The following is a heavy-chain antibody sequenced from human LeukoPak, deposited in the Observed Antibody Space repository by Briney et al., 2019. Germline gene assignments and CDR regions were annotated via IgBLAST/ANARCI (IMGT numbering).Heavy chain of an antibody. CDR1: GFTFSSYS. J-gene: IGHJ3*02. D-gene: IGHD3-22*01. CDR2: ISSSSSTI. Sequence: GGSLRLTCAASGFTFSSYSMNWVRQAPGKGLEWVSYISSSSSTIYYADSVKGRFTISRDNAKNSLYQQMNSLRAEDTAVYYCAKDSYYYDSSGYYLNDAFDIWGQGTMVTVSS. CDR3: AKDSYYYDSSGYYLNDAFDI. V-gene: IGHV3-48*04.